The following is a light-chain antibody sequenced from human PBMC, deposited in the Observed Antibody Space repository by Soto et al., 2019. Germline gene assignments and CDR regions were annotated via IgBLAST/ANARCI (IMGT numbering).Light chain of an antibody. CDR2: AAS. V-gene: IGKV1-39*01. CDR1: QSISSY. Sequence: DIQMTQSPSSLSASVGDRVTITCRASQSISSYLNWYQQKPGKAPKLLIYAASSLQIGVPSRFSGSGSGTDFTLTISSRQPEDFATYYCQQSYSTPPGTFGPGTKVDIK. J-gene: IGKJ3*01. CDR3: QQSYSTPPGT.